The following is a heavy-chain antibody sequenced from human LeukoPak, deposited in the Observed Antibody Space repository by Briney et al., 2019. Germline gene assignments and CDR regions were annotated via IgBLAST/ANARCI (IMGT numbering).Heavy chain of an antibody. CDR2: INHSGST. D-gene: IGHD5-18*01. CDR1: GGSFSGYY. CDR3: ASSYGSLPFPFDY. J-gene: IGHJ4*02. Sequence: SETLSLTCAVYGGSFSGYYWSWIRQPPGKGLEWIGEINHSGSTNYNPSLKSRVTISVDTSKNQFSLKLSSVTAADTAVYYCASSYGSLPFPFDYWGQGTLVTVSS. V-gene: IGHV4-34*01.